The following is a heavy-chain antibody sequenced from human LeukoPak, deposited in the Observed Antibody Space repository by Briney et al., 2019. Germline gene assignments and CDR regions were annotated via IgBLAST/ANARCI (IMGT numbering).Heavy chain of an antibody. CDR2: IRYDGSNK. Sequence: GGALRLSCAASGFTFSSYGMHWVRQAPGKGLEWVAFIRYDGSNKYYADSVKGRFTISRDNSKNTLYLQMNSLRAEDTAVYYCAKEPGEGGSAFDYWGQGTLVTVYS. V-gene: IGHV3-30*02. CDR1: GFTFSSYG. J-gene: IGHJ4*02. CDR3: AKEPGEGGSAFDY. D-gene: IGHD3-16*01.